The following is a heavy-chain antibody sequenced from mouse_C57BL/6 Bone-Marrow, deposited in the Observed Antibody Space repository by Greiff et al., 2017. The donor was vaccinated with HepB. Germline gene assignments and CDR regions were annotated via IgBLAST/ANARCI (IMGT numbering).Heavy chain of an antibody. CDR2: ISSGGSYT. CDR3: ARQGNYGWFAY. CDR1: GFTFSSYG. Sequence: EVQVVESGGDLVKPGGSLKLSCAASGFTFSSYGMSWVRQTPDKRLEWVATISSGGSYTYYPDSVKGRFTISRDNAKNTLYLQMSSLKSEDTAMYYCARQGNYGWFAYWGQGTLVTVSA. V-gene: IGHV5-6*01. J-gene: IGHJ3*01. D-gene: IGHD2-1*01.